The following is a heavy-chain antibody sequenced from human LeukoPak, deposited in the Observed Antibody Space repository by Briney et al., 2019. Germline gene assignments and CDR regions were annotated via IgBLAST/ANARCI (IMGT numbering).Heavy chain of an antibody. Sequence: SETLSLTCAVSGGSISSGGYSWSWIRQPPGKGLEWIGYIYYSGSTNYNPSLKSRVTISVDTSKNQFSLKLRSVTAADTAVYYCASGSTAVAGTDYWGQGTLVTVSS. J-gene: IGHJ4*02. CDR3: ASGSTAVAGTDY. V-gene: IGHV4-61*08. CDR1: GGSISSGGYS. D-gene: IGHD1/OR15-1a*01. CDR2: IYYSGST.